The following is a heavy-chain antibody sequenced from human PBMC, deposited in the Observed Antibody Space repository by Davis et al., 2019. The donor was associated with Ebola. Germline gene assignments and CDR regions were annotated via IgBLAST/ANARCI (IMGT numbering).Heavy chain of an antibody. Sequence: PGGSLRLSCAASGFTFSGSAMHWVRQASGKGLEWVGRIRSKANSYATAYAASVKGRFTISRDDSKNTAYLQMNSLKTEDTAVYYCTTRIAVAGTSSYYYGMDVWGQGTTVTVSS. CDR3: TTRIAVAGTSSYYYGMDV. CDR1: GFTFSGSA. CDR2: IRSKANSYAT. V-gene: IGHV3-73*01. J-gene: IGHJ6*02. D-gene: IGHD6-19*01.